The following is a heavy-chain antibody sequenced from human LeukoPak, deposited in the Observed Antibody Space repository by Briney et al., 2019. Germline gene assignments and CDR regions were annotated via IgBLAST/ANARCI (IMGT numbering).Heavy chain of an antibody. CDR2: VNHSGST. V-gene: IGHV4-34*01. D-gene: IGHD3-10*01. CDR1: GGSFSGYY. CDR3: ARAWFGGYYYYMDV. Sequence: KPSETLSFTCAVYGGSFSGYYWSWIRQPPGKGLEWIGEVNHSGSTNYNPSLKSRVTISVDTSKNQFSLKLSSVTAADTAVYYCARAWFGGYYYYMDVWGKGTTVTVSS. J-gene: IGHJ6*03.